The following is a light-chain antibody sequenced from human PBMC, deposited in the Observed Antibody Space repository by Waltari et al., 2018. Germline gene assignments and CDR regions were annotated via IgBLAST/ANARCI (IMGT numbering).Light chain of an antibody. CDR3: CSFAGTFSFHV. V-gene: IGLV2-11*01. CDR1: SGDVGGYNY. Sequence: QSTLTQPRSVSGSPGQSVTISCTETSGDVGGYNYVSWYQHHPGKAPKLMIYDVTRRPSGVPDRFSGSKSGNTASLTISGLQAEDEADYYCCSFAGTFSFHVFGTGTKVTVL. J-gene: IGLJ1*01. CDR2: DVT.